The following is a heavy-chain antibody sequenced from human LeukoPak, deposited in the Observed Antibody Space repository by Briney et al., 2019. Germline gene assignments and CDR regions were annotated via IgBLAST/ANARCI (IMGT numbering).Heavy chain of an antibody. CDR3: ARGSYCSSTSCYGGDY. Sequence: PGGSLRLSCAASGFTFSDYYMSWIRQAPGKGLEWVSYISSSGSTIYYADSVKGRFTISRDNAKNSLYLQMNSLRAEDTAAYYCARGSYCSSTSCYGGDYWGQGTLVTVSS. V-gene: IGHV3-11*01. CDR1: GFTFSDYY. J-gene: IGHJ4*02. D-gene: IGHD2-2*01. CDR2: ISSSGSTI.